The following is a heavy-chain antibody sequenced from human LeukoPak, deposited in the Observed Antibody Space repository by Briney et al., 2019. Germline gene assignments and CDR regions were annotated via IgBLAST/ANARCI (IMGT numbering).Heavy chain of an antibody. CDR3: AQLQGGGSYY. J-gene: IGHJ4*02. Sequence: GGSLRLSCAASGFTFSNYGVSWVRQAPGKGLEWVSAIGSTGFTTYYADSVKGRFTISRDNSKNALYLHMNSLRAEDTAIFYCAQLQGGGSYYWGQGTPVTVSS. D-gene: IGHD3-16*01. CDR1: GFTFSNYG. CDR2: IGSTGFTT. V-gene: IGHV3-23*05.